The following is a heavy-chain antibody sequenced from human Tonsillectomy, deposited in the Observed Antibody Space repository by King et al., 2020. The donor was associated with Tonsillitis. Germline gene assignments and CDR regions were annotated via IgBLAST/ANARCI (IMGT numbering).Heavy chain of an antibody. CDR1: GGSISSTNHY. CDR2: IHYSGNT. V-gene: IGHV4-39*07. CDR3: GREFEY. Sequence: LQLQESGQGLVKPSETLSLTCSVSGGSISSTNHYWGWIRQTPGKGLEWVGSIHYSGNTYDNPSLRGRVTISKDTTKNQFSLRMSSVTAADTAIYYCGREFEYWGRGTLVTVSS. D-gene: IGHD2/OR15-2a*01. J-gene: IGHJ4*02.